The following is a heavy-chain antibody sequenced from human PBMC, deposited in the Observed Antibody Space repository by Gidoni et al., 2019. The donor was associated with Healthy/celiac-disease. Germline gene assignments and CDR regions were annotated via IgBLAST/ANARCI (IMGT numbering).Heavy chain of an antibody. V-gene: IGHV3-30-3*01. Sequence: QVQLLESGGGVVQPGRSLRLSCAASGFTFSSYAMHWVRQAPGKGLEWVAVISYVGSNQYYADSVKGRFTISRDNSKITLYLQMNSLRAEDTAVYYCARDHRLWGQGTLVTVSS. CDR1: GFTFSSYA. D-gene: IGHD3-16*01. J-gene: IGHJ4*02. CDR3: ARDHRL. CDR2: ISYVGSNQ.